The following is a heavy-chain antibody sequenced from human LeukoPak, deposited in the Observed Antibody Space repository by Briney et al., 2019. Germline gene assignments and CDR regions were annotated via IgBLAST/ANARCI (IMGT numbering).Heavy chain of an antibody. Sequence: ASVKVTCKACGYTFTSYGISWVRQAPGQELEGMGWISAYNGNTNYAQKLQGRVTMTTDTSTSTAYMELRSLRSDDTAVYYCARWGYFDWLLYQLEYWGQGTLVTVSS. CDR1: GYTFTSYG. J-gene: IGHJ4*02. CDR3: ARWGYFDWLLYQLEY. CDR2: ISAYNGNT. V-gene: IGHV1-18*01. D-gene: IGHD3-9*01.